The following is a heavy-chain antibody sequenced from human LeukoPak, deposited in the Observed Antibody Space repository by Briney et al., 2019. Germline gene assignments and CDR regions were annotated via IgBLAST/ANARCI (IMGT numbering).Heavy chain of an antibody. V-gene: IGHV3-33*01. J-gene: IGHJ5*02. CDR1: GFTFSSYG. CDR2: IWYDGSNK. Sequence: GRSLRLSCAASGFTFSSYGMHWVRQAPGKGLEWVAVIWYDGSNKYYADSVKGRFTISRDNSKNTLYLQMNSLRAEETAVYYCARVGSSGGRWDWFDPWGQGTLVTVSS. CDR3: ARVGSSGGRWDWFDP. D-gene: IGHD1-26*01.